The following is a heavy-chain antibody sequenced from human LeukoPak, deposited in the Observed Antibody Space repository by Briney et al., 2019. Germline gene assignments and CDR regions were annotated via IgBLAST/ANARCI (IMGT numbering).Heavy chain of an antibody. Sequence: GYIYYSGSTYYNPSLKSRVTISVDTSKNQFSLKLSSVTAADTAVYYCARIQRGYSYGYVDYWGQGTLVTVSS. J-gene: IGHJ4*02. D-gene: IGHD5-18*01. CDR2: IYYSGST. V-gene: IGHV4-30-4*01. CDR3: ARIQRGYSYGYVDY.